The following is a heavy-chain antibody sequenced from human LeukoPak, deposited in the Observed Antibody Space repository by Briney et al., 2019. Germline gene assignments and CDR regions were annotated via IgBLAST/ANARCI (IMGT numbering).Heavy chain of an antibody. Sequence: GGSLRLSCAASGFSVSGSYMSWVRQAPGTGLEWVSVICRGSTYYAASVKGRCTISRDVSKNTVSLQLDNLTTEDTAVYYCARVHGEVSDEIFHYFDYWGQGTPATVSS. CDR3: ARVHGEVSDEIFHYFDY. D-gene: IGHD3-10*01. V-gene: IGHV3-53*01. CDR2: ICRGST. J-gene: IGHJ4*02. CDR1: GFSVSGSY.